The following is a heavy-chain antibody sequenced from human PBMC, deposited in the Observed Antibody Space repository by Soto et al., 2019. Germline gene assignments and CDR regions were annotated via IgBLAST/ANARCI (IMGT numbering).Heavy chain of an antibody. CDR3: AREALLWFGELLYVRGYMDV. CDR2: ISSSSSYI. CDR1: GFTFSSYS. V-gene: IGHV3-21*01. D-gene: IGHD3-10*01. Sequence: GGSLRLSCAASGFTFSSYSMNWVRQAPGKGLEWVSSISSSSSYIYYADSVKGRFTISRDNAKNSLYLQMNSLRAEDTAVYYCAREALLWFGELLYVRGYMDVWGKGTTVTVSS. J-gene: IGHJ6*03.